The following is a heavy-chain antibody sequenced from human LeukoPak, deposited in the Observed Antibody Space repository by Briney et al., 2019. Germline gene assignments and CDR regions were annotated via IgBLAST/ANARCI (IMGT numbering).Heavy chain of an antibody. CDR2: ISAYNGRT. CDR3: ARSPFYRDSSGFVDY. CDR1: GYSFTTYV. V-gene: IGHV1-18*01. J-gene: IGHJ4*02. Sequence: GASVKVSCKASGYSFTTYVISWVRQAPGQGVEWMGWISAYNGRTNYAQKFRGRVTMATETSTTTAYMELTSLRSDDAAVYYCARSPFYRDSSGFVDYWGQGTLVTVSS. D-gene: IGHD3-22*01.